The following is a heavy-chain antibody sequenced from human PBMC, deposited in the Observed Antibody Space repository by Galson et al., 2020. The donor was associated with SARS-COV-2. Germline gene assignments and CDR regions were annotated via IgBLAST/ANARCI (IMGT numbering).Heavy chain of an antibody. CDR2: ISGSANII. V-gene: IGHV3-11*01. J-gene: IGHJ4*02. Sequence: KIGESLKISCAGSGFTFSDYYMSWIRQAPGKGLEWVSYISGSANIIYYAASVKGRFTISRDNAEKSLYLQMDNLRAEDTAVYYCARYGSGSYYDKWGQGTLVTVSS. CDR1: GFTFSDYY. D-gene: IGHD3-10*01. CDR3: ARYGSGSYYDK.